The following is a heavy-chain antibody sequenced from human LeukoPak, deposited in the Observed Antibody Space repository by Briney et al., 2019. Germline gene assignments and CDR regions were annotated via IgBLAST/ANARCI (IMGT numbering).Heavy chain of an antibody. J-gene: IGHJ4*02. CDR3: ARVQGGGYRTADY. D-gene: IGHD6-19*01. V-gene: IGHV3-30*04. Sequence: GESLKISCAASGFTFSNYIMHWVRQAPGKGLDWVAVIIENGSNQYYADSVKGRFTISRDNSKNTLFLQMNSLRGEDTAMYYCARVQGGGYRTADYWGQGTLVTVSS. CDR1: GFTFSNYI. CDR2: IIENGSNQ.